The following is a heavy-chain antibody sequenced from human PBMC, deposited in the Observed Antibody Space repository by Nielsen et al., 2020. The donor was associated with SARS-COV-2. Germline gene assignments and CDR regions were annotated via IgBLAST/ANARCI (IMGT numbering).Heavy chain of an antibody. J-gene: IGHJ6*02. Sequence: GESLKISCAASGFTFSPYAMHWVRQAPGKGLDWVAVISYDGSNDFYADSVKGRFTISRDNSKNTLYLQMNSLRAEDTAVYYCASSTRGRLTYYYGMDVWGQGTTVTVSS. D-gene: IGHD1-1*01. CDR1: GFTFSPYA. V-gene: IGHV3-30-3*01. CDR3: ASSTRGRLTYYYGMDV. CDR2: ISYDGSND.